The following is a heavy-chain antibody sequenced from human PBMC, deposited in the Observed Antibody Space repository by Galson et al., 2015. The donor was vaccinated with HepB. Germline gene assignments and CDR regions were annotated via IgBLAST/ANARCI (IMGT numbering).Heavy chain of an antibody. CDR2: IGTAGDT. D-gene: IGHD3-22*01. J-gene: IGHJ4*02. CDR3: ARELRYYYDSSGYR. V-gene: IGHV3-13*04. Sequence: SLRLSCAASGFTFSSYAMHWVRQATGKGLEWVSAIGTAGDTYYPGPVKGRFTISRENAKNSLYLQMNSLRAGDTAVYYCARELRYYYDSSGYRWGQGTLVTVSS. CDR1: GFTFSSYA.